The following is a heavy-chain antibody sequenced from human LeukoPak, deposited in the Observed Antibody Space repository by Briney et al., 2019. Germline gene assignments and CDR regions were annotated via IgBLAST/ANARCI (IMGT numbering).Heavy chain of an antibody. Sequence: SVKVSCKASGGTFSSYASSWVRQAPGQGLEWMGGIIPIFGTANYAQRFQGRVTITADESTSTAYMELSSLRSEDTAVYYCASSRFGVVIIYYWFDPWGQGTLVTVSS. CDR1: GGTFSSYA. J-gene: IGHJ5*02. D-gene: IGHD3-3*01. CDR2: IIPIFGTA. V-gene: IGHV1-69*13. CDR3: ASSRFGVVIIYYWFDP.